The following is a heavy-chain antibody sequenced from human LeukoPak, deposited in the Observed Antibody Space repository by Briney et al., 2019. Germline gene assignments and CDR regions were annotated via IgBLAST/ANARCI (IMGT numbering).Heavy chain of an antibody. J-gene: IGHJ6*04. CDR2: IWYDGSNK. V-gene: IGHV3-33*01. Sequence: PGGSLRLSCAASGFTFSSYGMHWVRQAPGKGLEWVAAIWYDGSNKYYADSVKGRFTISRDNSKNTLYLQMNSLRAEDTAVYSCARDPYSSGRGYYGMDVWGKGTTVTVSS. D-gene: IGHD6-25*01. CDR1: GFTFSSYG. CDR3: ARDPYSSGRGYYGMDV.